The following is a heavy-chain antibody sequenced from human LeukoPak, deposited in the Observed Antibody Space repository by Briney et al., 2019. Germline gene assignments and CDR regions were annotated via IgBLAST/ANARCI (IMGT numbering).Heavy chain of an antibody. CDR2: INHSGST. CDR1: GGSFSGYY. V-gene: IGHV4-34*01. J-gene: IGHJ4*02. Sequence: PSETLSLTCAVYGGSFSGYYWSWIRQPPGKGLEWLGEINHSGSTNYNPSLKSRVTMSVDTSKKQFSLRLSSVTAADTAVYYCARTTVTIQPIVYFDYWGQGTLVTVSS. D-gene: IGHD4-17*01. CDR3: ARTTVTIQPIVYFDY.